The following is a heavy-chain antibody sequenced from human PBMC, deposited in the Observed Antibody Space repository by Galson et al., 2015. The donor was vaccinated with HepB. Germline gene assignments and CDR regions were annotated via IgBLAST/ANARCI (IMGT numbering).Heavy chain of an antibody. CDR1: GYSFTSYW. V-gene: IGHV5-51*03. Sequence: QSGAEVKKPGESLKISCKGSGYSFTSYWIGWVRQMPGKGLEWMGIIYPGDSDTRYSPSFQGQVTISAGKSISTAYLQWSSLKASDTAMYYCARGGNYDSSGYYDYYYYGMDVWGQGTTVTVSS. J-gene: IGHJ6*02. CDR3: ARGGNYDSSGYYDYYYYGMDV. D-gene: IGHD3-22*01. CDR2: IYPGDSDT.